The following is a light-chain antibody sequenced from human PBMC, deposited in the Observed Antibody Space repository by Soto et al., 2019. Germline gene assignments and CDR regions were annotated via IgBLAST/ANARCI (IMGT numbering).Light chain of an antibody. CDR1: QSISSW. Sequence: DLQMTQSPSTLSASVGDRVTITCRASQSISSWLAWYQQKPGKAPQLLIYDASSLESGVPSRFSGSGSGTEFTLTISSLQPDDFATYYCQQYNSYSGTFGQGTKLEIK. V-gene: IGKV1-5*01. CDR2: DAS. CDR3: QQYNSYSGT. J-gene: IGKJ2*02.